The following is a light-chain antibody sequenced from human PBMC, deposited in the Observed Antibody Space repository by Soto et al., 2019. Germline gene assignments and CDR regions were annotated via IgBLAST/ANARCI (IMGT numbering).Light chain of an antibody. CDR1: QNVSSD. CDR2: RAS. CDR3: QQYNNWPQT. V-gene: IGKV3-15*01. J-gene: IGKJ1*01. Sequence: EIVMTQSPATLSVSPGERATLSCRASQNVSSDLAWYQQNLGQAPRLLMHRASTTAPGIPARFTGSGSGTEFTLTISSLLSEDFAVYYCQQYNNWPQTFGQGTKVDIK.